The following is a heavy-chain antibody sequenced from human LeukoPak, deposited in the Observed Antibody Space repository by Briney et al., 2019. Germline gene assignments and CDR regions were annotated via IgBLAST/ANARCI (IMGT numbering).Heavy chain of an antibody. CDR1: GDSISSGSYS. V-gene: IGHV4-30-2*01. D-gene: IGHD4-23*01. CDR2: IFHSGSA. J-gene: IGHJ5*02. Sequence: SETLSLTCTVSGDSISSGSYSLNWIRQPPGKGLEWIGYIFHSGSAYYNPSLKSRVTMSVDRSKNHFSLKLISVTAADTAVYYCARKDYGGRPRGFDPWGQGTLVTVSS. CDR3: ARKDYGGRPRGFDP.